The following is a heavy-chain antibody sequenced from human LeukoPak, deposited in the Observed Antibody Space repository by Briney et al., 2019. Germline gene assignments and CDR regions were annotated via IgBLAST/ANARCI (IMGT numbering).Heavy chain of an antibody. CDR1: GFTFSSYA. J-gene: IGHJ1*01. V-gene: IGHV3-30*04. CDR3: ATGGYSSSWYLFQH. CDR2: ISYDGSNK. Sequence: GGSLRLSCAASGFTFSSYAMHRVRQAPGKGLEWVAVISYDGSNKYYADSVKGRFTISRDNSKNTLYLQMNSLRAEDTAVYYCATGGYSSSWYLFQHWGQGTLVTVSS. D-gene: IGHD6-13*01.